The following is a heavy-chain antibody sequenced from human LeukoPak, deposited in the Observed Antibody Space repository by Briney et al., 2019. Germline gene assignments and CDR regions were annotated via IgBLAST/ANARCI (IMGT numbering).Heavy chain of an antibody. Sequence: SETLSLTCTVSGGSISSYYWSWIRQPPGKGLEWIGYIYHSGSTNYNPSLKSRVTISVDTSKNQFSLKLNSVTAADTAVYYCARSAHGGNAGVFDYWGQGTLVTVSS. CDR1: GGSISSYY. J-gene: IGHJ4*02. CDR3: ARSAHGGNAGVFDY. V-gene: IGHV4-59*12. CDR2: IYHSGST. D-gene: IGHD4-23*01.